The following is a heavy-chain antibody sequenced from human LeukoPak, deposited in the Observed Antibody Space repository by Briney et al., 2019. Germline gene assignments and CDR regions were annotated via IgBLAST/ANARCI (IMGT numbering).Heavy chain of an antibody. D-gene: IGHD3-3*01. CDR1: GFTFSSYW. CDR3: ARVEYGYYDFWSGLYYFDY. Sequence: GGSLRLSCAASGFTFSSYWMHWVRQAPGKGLVWVSRINSDGRSTSYADSVKGRFTLSRDNAKNTLYLQMNSLRAEDTAVYYCARVEYGYYDFWSGLYYFDYWGQGTLVTVSS. V-gene: IGHV3-74*01. CDR2: INSDGRST. J-gene: IGHJ4*02.